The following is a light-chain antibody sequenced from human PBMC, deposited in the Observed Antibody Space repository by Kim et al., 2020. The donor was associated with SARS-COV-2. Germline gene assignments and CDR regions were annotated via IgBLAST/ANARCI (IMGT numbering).Light chain of an antibody. J-gene: IGLJ3*02. Sequence: VTISCTGSSSNIGAGYDVHWYQQLPGTAPKLLIYGNSNRPSGVPDRFSGSKSGTSASLAITGLQAEDEADYYCQSYDSSLSGPWVFGGGTKLTVL. CDR3: QSYDSSLSGPWV. CDR1: SSNIGAGYD. V-gene: IGLV1-40*01. CDR2: GNS.